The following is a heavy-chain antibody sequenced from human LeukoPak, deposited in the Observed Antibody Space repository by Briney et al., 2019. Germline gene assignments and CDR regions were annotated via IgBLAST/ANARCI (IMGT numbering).Heavy chain of an antibody. J-gene: IGHJ4*02. CDR1: GGSIRSSSYY. D-gene: IGHD6-13*01. CDR3: ARRRYSSSWYDSDY. Sequence: PSETLSLTXTVSGGSIRSSSYYWGWIRQPPGKGLEWIGSIYYSGSTYYNPSLKSRVTISVDTSKNQFSLKLSSVTAADTAVYYCARRRYSSSWYDSDYWGQGTLVTVSS. CDR2: IYYSGST. V-gene: IGHV4-39*01.